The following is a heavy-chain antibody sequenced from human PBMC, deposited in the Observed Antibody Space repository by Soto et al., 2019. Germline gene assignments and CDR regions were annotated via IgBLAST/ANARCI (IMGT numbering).Heavy chain of an antibody. CDR1: GYTFTSYY. Sequence: AASVKVSCKASGYTFTSYYMHWVRQAPGQGLEWMGIINPSGGSTSYAQKFQGRVTMTRDTSTSTVYMELSSLRSEDTAVYYCARDASDIVVVPAAMNYYYYYMDVWGKGTTVTVSS. CDR2: INPSGGST. V-gene: IGHV1-46*03. CDR3: ARDASDIVVVPAAMNYYYYYMDV. D-gene: IGHD2-2*01. J-gene: IGHJ6*03.